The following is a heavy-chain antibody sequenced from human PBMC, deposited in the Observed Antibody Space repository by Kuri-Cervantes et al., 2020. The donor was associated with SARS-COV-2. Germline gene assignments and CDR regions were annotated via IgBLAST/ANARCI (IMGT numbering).Heavy chain of an antibody. CDR3: ASPVAGTLYFQH. CDR2: INPNSGGT. V-gene: IGHV1-2*02. Sequence: ASVKVSCKASGYTFTGYYVHWVRQAPGQGLEWMGWINPNSGGTNYALKFQGRVTMTRDTSTSTVYMELSSLRSEDTAVYYCASPVAGTLYFQHWGQGTLVTVSS. CDR1: GYTFTGYY. D-gene: IGHD6-19*01. J-gene: IGHJ1*01.